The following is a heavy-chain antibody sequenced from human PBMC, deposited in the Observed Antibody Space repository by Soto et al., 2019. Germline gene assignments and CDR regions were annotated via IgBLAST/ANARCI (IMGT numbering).Heavy chain of an antibody. CDR2: TYPDNSNT. D-gene: IGHD6-13*01. CDR3: SRRGDTAATVPSIWCDH. J-gene: IGHJ5*02. CDR1: GYNFAGYW. V-gene: IGHV5-51*01. Sequence: VQLVQSGAGVKKPRESLKISCKGSGYNFAGYWIAWVRQMPGKGLEWMGITYPDNSNTRYSPSFRGQVTISADKSIRTAYLQWCSLKASDTATYYVSRRGDTAATVPSIWCDHWRQGTLVTVSS.